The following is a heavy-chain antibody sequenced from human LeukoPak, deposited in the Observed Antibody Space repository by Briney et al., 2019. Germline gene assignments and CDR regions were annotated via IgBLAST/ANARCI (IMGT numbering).Heavy chain of an antibody. V-gene: IGHV4-4*02. CDR1: GGSISSGNW. CDR3: ARPYYASGSAPLDY. CDR2: IYHSGST. Sequence: SGTLSLTCAVSGGSISSGNWWSWVRQPPGKGLEWIVEIYHSGSTNYNSSLKSRVTISVDKSKNQFSLNLSSVTAADTAMYYCARPYYASGSAPLDYWGQGTLVTVSS. J-gene: IGHJ4*02. D-gene: IGHD3-10*01.